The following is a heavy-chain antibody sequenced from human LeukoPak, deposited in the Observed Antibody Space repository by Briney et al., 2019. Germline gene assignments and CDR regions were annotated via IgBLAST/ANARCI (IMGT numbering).Heavy chain of an antibody. Sequence: GWSLRLSCAASGLTFSSYWMHWVRQAPGEGLVWVSRINSDGSSTSYADSVKGRFTISRDNAKNTLYLQMNSLRAEDTAVYYCARGNSGSRSIPFDYWGQGSLVTVSS. D-gene: IGHD1-26*01. CDR3: ARGNSGSRSIPFDY. V-gene: IGHV3-74*01. CDR2: INSDGSST. J-gene: IGHJ4*02. CDR1: GLTFSSYW.